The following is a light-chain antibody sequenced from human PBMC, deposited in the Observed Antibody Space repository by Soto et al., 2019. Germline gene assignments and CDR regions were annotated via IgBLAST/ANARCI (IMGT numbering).Light chain of an antibody. CDR1: HDITSF. CDR3: QHCDYLPI. J-gene: IGKJ3*01. CDR2: DAS. Sequence: DIQMTQSPSSLSASVGDRVTITCQASHDITSFLNWYQHKPGRAPKLLIYDASILEAGVPTRFSGSGSGTQFTFTISSLQPEDVATEDCQHCDYLPIFGPGTTVDFK. V-gene: IGKV1-33*01.